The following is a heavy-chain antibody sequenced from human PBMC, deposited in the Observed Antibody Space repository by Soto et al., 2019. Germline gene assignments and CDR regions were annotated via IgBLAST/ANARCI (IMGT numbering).Heavy chain of an antibody. D-gene: IGHD2-2*01. CDR1: GGTFSSYA. Sequence: ASVKVSCKASGGTFSSYAISWVRQAPGQGLEWMGGIIPIFGTANYAQKFQGRVTITADKSTSTAYMELSSLRSEDTAVYYCARDNIVVVPAATYYGMDVWGQGTTVTVSS. CDR3: ARDNIVVVPAATYYGMDV. V-gene: IGHV1-69*06. CDR2: IIPIFGTA. J-gene: IGHJ6*02.